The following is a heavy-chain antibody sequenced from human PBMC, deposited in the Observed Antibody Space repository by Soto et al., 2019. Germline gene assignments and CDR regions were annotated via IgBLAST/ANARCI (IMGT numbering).Heavy chain of an antibody. V-gene: IGHV1-18*01. CDR3: ASYPSRATGATSVDY. Sequence: ASVKVSCKASGYTFTSYGISWVRQAPGQGLEWMGWISAYNGNTNYAQKLQGRVTMTTDTSTSTAYMALRSLRSDDTAVYYCASYPSRATGATSVDYWGQGTLVTVSS. J-gene: IGHJ4*02. CDR1: GYTFTSYG. D-gene: IGHD7-27*01. CDR2: ISAYNGNT.